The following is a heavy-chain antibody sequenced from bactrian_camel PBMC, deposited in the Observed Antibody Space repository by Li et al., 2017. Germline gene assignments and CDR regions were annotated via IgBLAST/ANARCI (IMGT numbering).Heavy chain of an antibody. CDR2: IDNEGEI. V-gene: IGHV3S53*01. CDR3: AAELGDSGYCVPGGLVFGY. D-gene: IGHD2*01. CDR1: GGTTSGLTIREVC. Sequence: QVQLVESGGGSVPAGGSLKLSCAASGGTTSGLTIREVCMGWFRQAPDKEREAVARIDNEGEIRYGDAVKGRFTISRDIGKNTVHLQMNSLKTEDTAMYYCAAELGDSGYCVPGGLVFGYWDQGTQVTVS. J-gene: IGHJ6*01.